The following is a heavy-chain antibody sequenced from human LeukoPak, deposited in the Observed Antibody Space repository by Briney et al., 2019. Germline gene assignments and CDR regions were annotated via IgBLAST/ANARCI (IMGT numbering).Heavy chain of an antibody. CDR2: ISVGSDVI. V-gene: IGHV3-23*01. J-gene: IGHJ4*02. Sequence: GGSLRLSCAVSGLTFSNSAMSWVRQAPGKGLEWVSAISVGSDVIYYADSVKGRFAISRDNSKHTVYLQMDSLRAEDTAVYYCAKSHVSTATGTGRYFDYWGQGTLVTVSS. D-gene: IGHD3-9*01. CDR1: GLTFSNSA. CDR3: AKSHVSTATGTGRYFDY.